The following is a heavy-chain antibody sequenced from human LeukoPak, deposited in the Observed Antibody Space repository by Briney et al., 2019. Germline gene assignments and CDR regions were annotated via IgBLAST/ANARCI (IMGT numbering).Heavy chain of an antibody. V-gene: IGHV4-59*12. Sequence: SETLSLTCTVSGGSISSYYWSWIRQPPGKGLEWIGYIYYSGSTNYNPSLKSRVTISVDTSKNQFSLKLSSVTAADTAVYYCAREAIVVGESNDAFDIWGQGTMVTVSS. J-gene: IGHJ3*02. CDR3: AREAIVVGESNDAFDI. CDR2: IYYSGST. D-gene: IGHD3-16*01. CDR1: GGSISSYY.